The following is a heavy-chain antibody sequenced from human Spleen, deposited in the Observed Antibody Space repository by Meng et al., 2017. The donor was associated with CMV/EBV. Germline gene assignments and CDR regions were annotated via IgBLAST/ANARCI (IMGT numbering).Heavy chain of an antibody. Sequence: GGSLRLSCAASGFTFTSHAMHWVRQAPGKGLEWVTVISYDGSDKYYADSVKGRFTISRDNSKNTLYLQMNSLRAEDTAVYFCAKSLTEAGTWFDSWGQGTLVTVSS. CDR2: ISYDGSDK. CDR1: GFTFTSHA. D-gene: IGHD1-20*01. J-gene: IGHJ5*01. V-gene: IGHV3-30-3*01. CDR3: AKSLTEAGTWFDS.